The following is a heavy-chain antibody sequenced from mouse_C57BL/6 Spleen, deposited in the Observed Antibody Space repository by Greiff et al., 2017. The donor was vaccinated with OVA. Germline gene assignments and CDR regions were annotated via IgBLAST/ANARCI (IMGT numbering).Heavy chain of an antibody. V-gene: IGHV1-4*01. CDR1: GYTFTSYT. Sequence: QVQLKESGAELARPGASVKMSCKASGYTFTSYTMHWVKQRPGQGLEWIGYINPSSGYTKYNQKFKDKATLTADKSSSTAYMQLSSLTSEDSAIYYCATRLITTVVAADYWGQGTTLTVSS. D-gene: IGHD1-1*01. CDR3: ATRLITTVVAADY. CDR2: INPSSGYT. J-gene: IGHJ2*01.